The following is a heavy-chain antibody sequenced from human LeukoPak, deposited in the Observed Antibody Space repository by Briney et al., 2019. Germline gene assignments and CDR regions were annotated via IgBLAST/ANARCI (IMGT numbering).Heavy chain of an antibody. CDR2: IRSKAYGGTT. D-gene: IGHD3-10*01. J-gene: IGHJ4*02. Sequence: PGWSLRLSCTASGFTFGDYAMSWVRQAPGKGLEWVGFIRSKAYGGTTEYAASVKGRFTISRDDSKSIAYLQMNSLKTEDTAVYYCIREAWYGSGSYYEKVFDYWGQGTLVTVSS. CDR1: GFTFGDYA. CDR3: IREAWYGSGSYYEKVFDY. V-gene: IGHV3-49*04.